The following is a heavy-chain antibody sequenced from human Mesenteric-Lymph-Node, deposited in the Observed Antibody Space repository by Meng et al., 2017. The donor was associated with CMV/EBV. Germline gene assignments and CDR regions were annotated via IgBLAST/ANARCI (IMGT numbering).Heavy chain of an antibody. CDR3: AANGAWHLEY. Sequence: LTWAVSGGSISGQWWGWVRQPQGKGLEWIGEFYHTGSTNHNPSLKSRVAISIDKSKNQFSLNLSSVTAADTAVYYCAANGAWHLEYWGQGTLVTVSS. CDR1: GGSISGQW. D-gene: IGHD4-17*01. V-gene: IGHV4-4*02. J-gene: IGHJ4*02. CDR2: FYHTGST.